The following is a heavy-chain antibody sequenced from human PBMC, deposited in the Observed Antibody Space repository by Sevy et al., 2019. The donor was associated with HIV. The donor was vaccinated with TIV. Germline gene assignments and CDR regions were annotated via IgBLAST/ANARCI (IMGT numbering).Heavy chain of an antibody. CDR2: IWYDGSNK. CDR3: TNDIIMVRGVIRYI. J-gene: IGHJ3*02. D-gene: IGHD3-10*01. Sequence: GGSLRLSCAASGLTFRSYDMFWVRQAPGKGLEWVAVIWYDGSNKQYADSVKGRFTISRDNSKNTLYLQMNNLRDEDTAMYYCTNDIIMVRGVIRYIWGQGTMVTVSS. V-gene: IGHV3-33*06. CDR1: GLTFRSYD.